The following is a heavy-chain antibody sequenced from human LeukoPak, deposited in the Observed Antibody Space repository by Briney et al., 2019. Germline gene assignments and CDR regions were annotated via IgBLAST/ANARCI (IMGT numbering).Heavy chain of an antibody. V-gene: IGHV3-48*03. CDR2: ISSSGSTI. Sequence: GGSLRLSCAASGFTFSSYEMNWVRQAPGKGLEWVSYISSSGSTIYYADSVKGRFTISRDNAKNSLYLQMNSLRAEDTALYYCARVIREGIAVAGGAFDIWGQGTMVTVSS. D-gene: IGHD6-19*01. CDR1: GFTFSSYE. J-gene: IGHJ3*02. CDR3: ARVIREGIAVAGGAFDI.